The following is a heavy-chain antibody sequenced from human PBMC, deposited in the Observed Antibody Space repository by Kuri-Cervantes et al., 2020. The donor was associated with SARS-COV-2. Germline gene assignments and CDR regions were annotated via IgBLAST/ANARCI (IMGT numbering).Heavy chain of an antibody. CDR1: GGTFSSYA. Sequence: SVKVSCKASGGTFSSYAISWVRQAPGQGLEWMGGIIPIFGTANCAQKFQGRVTITADESTSTAYMELSSLRSEDTAVYYCARAFWGLKMYYYYYYMDVWGKGTTVTVSS. V-gene: IGHV1-69*13. J-gene: IGHJ6*03. CDR2: IIPIFGTA. CDR3: ARAFWGLKMYYYYYYMDV. D-gene: IGHD7-27*01.